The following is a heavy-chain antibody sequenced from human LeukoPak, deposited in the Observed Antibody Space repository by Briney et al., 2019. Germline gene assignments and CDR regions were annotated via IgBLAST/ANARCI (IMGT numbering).Heavy chain of an antibody. J-gene: IGHJ5*02. D-gene: IGHD3-16*01. CDR1: RRTLTTYR. CDR3: ARLAYSTTWSAARFDP. V-gene: IGHV5-51*01. Sequence: ESLNIHLNTPRRTLTTYRITHVRQMPQKALARMGPIYPGDSDTRYSPAFQGQVTISADKSISTAYLQWSSLKASDTAMYYCARLAYSTTWSAARFDPWGQGTLVTVSS. CDR2: IYPGDSDT.